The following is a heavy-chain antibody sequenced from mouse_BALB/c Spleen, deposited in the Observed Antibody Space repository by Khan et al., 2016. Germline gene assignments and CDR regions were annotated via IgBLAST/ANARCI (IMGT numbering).Heavy chain of an antibody. CDR3: ERIYDDFYYAMDY. J-gene: IGHJ4*01. CDR1: GDSITSGF. Sequence: VQLQESGPSLVKPSQTLSLTCSVTGDSITSGFWNWIRKFPGNKLEYMGYISYSGSTYYNPSLKSRISITRDTSKNQYYLQLKSVTTEDTATCYCERIYDDFYYAMDYWGQGTAVNVSS. D-gene: IGHD2-3*01. CDR2: ISYSGST. V-gene: IGHV3-8*02.